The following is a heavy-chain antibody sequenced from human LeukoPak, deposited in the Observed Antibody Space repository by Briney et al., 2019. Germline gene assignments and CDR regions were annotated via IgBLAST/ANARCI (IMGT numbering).Heavy chain of an antibody. J-gene: IGHJ6*02. CDR1: GFTFSSYG. D-gene: IGHD6-6*01. Sequence: GVSLRLSCAASGFTFSSYGMHWVRQAPGKGLEWVAVISYDGSNKYYADSVKGRFTISRDNSKNMLYLQMNSLRAEDTAVYYCAKDSRQLVPYYYYGMDVWGQGTTVTVSS. V-gene: IGHV3-30*18. CDR2: ISYDGSNK. CDR3: AKDSRQLVPYYYYGMDV.